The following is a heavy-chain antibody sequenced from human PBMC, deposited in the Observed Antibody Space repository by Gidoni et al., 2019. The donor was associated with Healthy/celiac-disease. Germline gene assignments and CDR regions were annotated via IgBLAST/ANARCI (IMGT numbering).Heavy chain of an antibody. V-gene: IGHV3-23*01. CDR1: GFTFRRDA. CDR2: ISGSGGST. J-gene: IGHJ1*01. CDR3: AKNQDYYDSSGYYFRVEYFQH. Sequence: EVQLLESGGGLVQPGGSLRLSCPASGFTFRRDAMSWVRQAPGKGLEWVSAISGSGGSTYYADSVKGRFTISRDNSKNTLYLQMNSLRAEDTAVYYCAKNQDYYDSSGYYFRVEYFQHWGQGTLVTVSS. D-gene: IGHD3-22*01.